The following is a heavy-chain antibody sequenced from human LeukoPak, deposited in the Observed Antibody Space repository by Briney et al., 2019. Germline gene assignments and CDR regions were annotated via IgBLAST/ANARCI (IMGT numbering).Heavy chain of an antibody. V-gene: IGHV4-39*01. J-gene: IGHJ4*02. Sequence: SETLSLTCTVSGGSISSRSYSWGWIRQPPGKGLEWIGSIYHSGSTYYNPSLESRVTVSVDTSNNQFSLKLTSVTAADTAMYYCVRQFYGGSGTYYVPGYWGQGTQVTVSS. CDR2: IYHSGST. CDR3: VRQFYGGSGTYYVPGY. CDR1: GGSISSRSYS. D-gene: IGHD3-10*01.